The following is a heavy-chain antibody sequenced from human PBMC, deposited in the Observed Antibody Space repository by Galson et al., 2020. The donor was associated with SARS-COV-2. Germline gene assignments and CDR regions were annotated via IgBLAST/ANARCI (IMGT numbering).Heavy chain of an antibody. CDR3: AISVAGTLFSFDY. V-gene: IGHV3-30-3*01. CDR1: GFTFSSYA. J-gene: IGHJ4*02. CDR2: ISYDGSNK. D-gene: IGHD6-19*01. Sequence: GGSLRLSCAASGFTFSSYAMHWVRQAPGKGLEWVAVISYDGSNKYYADSVKGRFTISRDNSKNTLYLQMNSLRAEDTAVYYCAISVAGTLFSFDYWGQGTLVTVSS.